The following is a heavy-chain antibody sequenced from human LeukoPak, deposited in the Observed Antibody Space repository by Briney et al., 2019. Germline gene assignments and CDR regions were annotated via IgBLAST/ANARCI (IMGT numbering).Heavy chain of an antibody. Sequence: SGTLSLTCAVYGGSFSGYYWSWIRQPPGKGLEWIGEINHSGSTNYNPSLKSRVTISVDTSKNQFSLKLSSVTAADTAVYYCARGEDYGAHNWGQGTLVTVSS. J-gene: IGHJ4*02. D-gene: IGHD4-17*01. CDR3: ARGEDYGAHN. CDR1: GGSFSGYY. CDR2: INHSGST. V-gene: IGHV4-34*01.